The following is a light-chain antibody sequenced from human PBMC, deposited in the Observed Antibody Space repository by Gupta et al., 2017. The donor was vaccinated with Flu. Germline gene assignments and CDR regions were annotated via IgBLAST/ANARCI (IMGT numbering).Light chain of an antibody. CDR2: EVS. J-gene: IGLJ1*01. V-gene: IGLV2-8*01. Sequence: QSALTQPPSASGSPGQSVTISCTGTSSDVGGYNYVSWYQKHTGKAPKLMIYEVSKRPSGVPDRFSGSKSGNTASLTVSGLQAEDEADYYCSSYAGSNNLVFGTGTKVTVL. CDR1: SSDVGGYNY. CDR3: SSYAGSNNLV.